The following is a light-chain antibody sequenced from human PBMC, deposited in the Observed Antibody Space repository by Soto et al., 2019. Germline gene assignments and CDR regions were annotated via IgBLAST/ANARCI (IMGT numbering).Light chain of an antibody. V-gene: IGKV3-20*01. CDR2: AVS. CDR1: QSVSNNY. CDR3: QQYGSSRWT. J-gene: IGKJ1*01. Sequence: EIVLTQSPGTLSLSPGERATLSWSASQSVSNNYLAWYQQKPGQAPRLVIFAVSIRAPGIPDRFSGSGSGTDFTLTINRLEREDFAVYYCQQYGSSRWTFGQGTKVDIK.